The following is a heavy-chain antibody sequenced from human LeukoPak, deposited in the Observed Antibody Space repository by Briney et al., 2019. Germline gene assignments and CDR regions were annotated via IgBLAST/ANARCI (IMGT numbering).Heavy chain of an antibody. CDR3: GRIAINENNGMDV. D-gene: IGHD1/OR15-1a*01. V-gene: IGHV3-72*01. Sequence: PRGSQRLPCAASGFKFSDHYIDWVRQAPGKGLEWVGRSRNKASSYTTEYAASVEGRFTISRDVSESSLYLQMNSLRTEDTAVYYCGRIAINENNGMDVWGQGTTVTVSS. J-gene: IGHJ6*02. CDR1: GFKFSDHY. CDR2: SRNKASSYTT.